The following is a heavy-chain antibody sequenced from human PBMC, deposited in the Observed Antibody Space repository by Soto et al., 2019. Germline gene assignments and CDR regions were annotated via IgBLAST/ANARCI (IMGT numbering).Heavy chain of an antibody. CDR2: IYPGDSDT. Sequence: PGESLKISCKGSGYSFTSYWIGWVRQMPGKGLEWMGIIYPGDSDTRYSPSFQGQVTISADKSISTAYLQWSSLKASDTAMYYCARRAAADPYYYYYYMDVWGKGTTVTVSS. CDR1: GYSFTSYW. D-gene: IGHD6-13*01. CDR3: ARRAAADPYYYYYYMDV. V-gene: IGHV5-51*01. J-gene: IGHJ6*03.